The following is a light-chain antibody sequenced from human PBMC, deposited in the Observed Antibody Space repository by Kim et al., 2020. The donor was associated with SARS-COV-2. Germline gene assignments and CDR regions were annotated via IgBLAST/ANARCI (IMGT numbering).Light chain of an antibody. CDR1: RSVSHN. CDR2: GAS. J-gene: IGKJ1*01. CDR3: LQYNNWPRT. Sequence: GYPGKSAPLSVRACRSVSHNLAMYQQKLRQTPRLLISGASARATGVPDRFSGGGSGTEFTLTISSLQSEDFAVYYCLQYNNWPRTFGQGTKL. V-gene: IGKV3-15*01.